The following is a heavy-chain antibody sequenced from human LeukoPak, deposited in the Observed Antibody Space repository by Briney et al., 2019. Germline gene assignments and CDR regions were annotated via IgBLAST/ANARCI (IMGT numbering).Heavy chain of an antibody. CDR1: GYTFTGYY. CDR2: INPNSGGT. CDR3: ARGEIAADPEGNWFDP. D-gene: IGHD6-13*01. V-gene: IGHV1-2*02. J-gene: IGHJ5*02. Sequence: GASVKVSCKASGYTFTGYYMHWVRQAPGQGLEWMGWINPNSGGTNYAQKFQGRVTMTRDTSISTAYMELSRLRSDDTAVYYCARGEIAADPEGNWFDPWGQGTLVTVSS.